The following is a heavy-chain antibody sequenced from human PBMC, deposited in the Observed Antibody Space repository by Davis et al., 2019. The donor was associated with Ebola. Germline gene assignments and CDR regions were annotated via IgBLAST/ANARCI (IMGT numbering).Heavy chain of an antibody. Sequence: GRSLRLSCAASGFTFSSYAMHWVRHAPGKGLEYVSAISSNGGSTYYANSVKGRFTISRDNSKNTLYLQMGSLRAEDMAVYYCARADGYKPYWGQGTLVTVSS. CDR3: ARADGYKPY. CDR1: GFTFSSYA. J-gene: IGHJ4*02. D-gene: IGHD5-24*01. V-gene: IGHV3-64*01. CDR2: ISSNGGST.